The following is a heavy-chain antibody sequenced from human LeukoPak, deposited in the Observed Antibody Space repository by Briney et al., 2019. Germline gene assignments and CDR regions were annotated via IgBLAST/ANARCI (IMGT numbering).Heavy chain of an antibody. J-gene: IGHJ4*02. CDR2: ISSTGIYI. CDR1: GLTFSGYT. CDR3: ARGSGWYFDY. D-gene: IGHD6-19*01. V-gene: IGHV3-21*01. Sequence: GGSLRLSCVASGLTFSGYTMNWVRQAPGKGLEWVSSISSTGIYIYYTDSVKGRFTISRDNAKNSLYLQMNSLRAEDTAVYYCARGSGWYFDYWGQGALVAVSS.